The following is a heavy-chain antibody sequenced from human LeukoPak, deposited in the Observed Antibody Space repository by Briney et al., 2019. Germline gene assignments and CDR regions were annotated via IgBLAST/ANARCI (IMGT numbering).Heavy chain of an antibody. CDR2: ISSSGDYI. CDR3: AREIPPGWFDP. CDR1: GFTFTSYN. V-gene: IGHV3-21*01. Sequence: GGSLRLSCAASGFTFTSYNIHWVRQAPGKGLEWVSSISSSGDYIYYADSVKGRFTLSRDNVKNSLLLQMNSLRAEDTAVYYCAREIPPGWFDPWGQGTLVTVSS. D-gene: IGHD2-2*02. J-gene: IGHJ5*02.